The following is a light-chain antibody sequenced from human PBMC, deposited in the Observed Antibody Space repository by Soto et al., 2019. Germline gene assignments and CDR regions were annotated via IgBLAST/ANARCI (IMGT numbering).Light chain of an antibody. J-gene: IGKJ4*01. V-gene: IGKV3-15*01. CDR2: GAS. Sequence: EIVMTQSPATLSVSPGERATLSCRASQSVSSNLAWYQQKPGQAPRLLIYGASTRATAIPARFSGSGSGTESTLTISSLQSEDFAAYYCQQYSNWPPATFGGGTKVEI. CDR1: QSVSSN. CDR3: QQYSNWPPAT.